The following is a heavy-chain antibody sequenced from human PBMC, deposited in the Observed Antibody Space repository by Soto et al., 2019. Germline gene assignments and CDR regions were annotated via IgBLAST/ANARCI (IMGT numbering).Heavy chain of an antibody. CDR3: AKLPAASGIYFDY. CDR1: GFTFSSYA. CDR2: ISGSGGST. J-gene: IGHJ4*02. D-gene: IGHD2-2*01. V-gene: IGHV3-23*01. Sequence: LRLSCAASGFTFSSYAMSWVRQAPGKGLEWVSAISGSGGSTYYADSVKGRFTISRDNSKNTLYLQMNSLRAEDTAVYYCAKLPAASGIYFDYWGQGTLVTVSS.